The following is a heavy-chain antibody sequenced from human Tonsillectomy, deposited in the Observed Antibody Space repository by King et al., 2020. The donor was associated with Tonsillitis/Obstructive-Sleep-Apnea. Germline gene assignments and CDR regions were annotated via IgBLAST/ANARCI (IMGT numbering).Heavy chain of an antibody. CDR1: GGSISSSAYY. J-gene: IGHJ6*03. D-gene: IGHD3-10*01. CDR3: AGPPYYYGPANYNNMDV. Sequence: QLQESGPGLVKPSETLSLTCTVSGGSISSSAYYWGWVRQPPGKGLEWIGTIYDSETTYYNPSLKSRVTISVDTSKNQFSLKLSSVTAADTAVYYCAGPPYYYGPANYNNMDVWGKGTTVTAS. V-gene: IGHV4-39*01. CDR2: IYDSETT.